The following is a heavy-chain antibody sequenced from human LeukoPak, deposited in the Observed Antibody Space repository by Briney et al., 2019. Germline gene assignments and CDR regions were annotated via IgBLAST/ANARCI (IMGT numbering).Heavy chain of an antibody. CDR3: ARAPNPDFFDD. D-gene: IGHD2-8*01. CDR2: IYYSGST. V-gene: IGHV4-59*01. J-gene: IGHJ4*02. Sequence: SETLSLTCTVSSGSIRTSYCSWIRQPPGKGLEWVGYIYYSGSTNYNPSLKSRVTISVDTSRNQFSLKLSSVTAADTAVYYCARAPNPDFFDDWGQGTLVTVSS. CDR1: SGSIRTSY.